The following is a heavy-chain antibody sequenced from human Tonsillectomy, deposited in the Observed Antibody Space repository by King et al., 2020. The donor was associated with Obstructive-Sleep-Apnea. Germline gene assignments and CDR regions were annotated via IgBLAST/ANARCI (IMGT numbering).Heavy chain of an antibody. CDR2: ISFDGYNK. V-gene: IGHV3-30-3*01. D-gene: IGHD3-10*01. Sequence: VQLVESGGGVVQPGKSLRLSCVISGFIFSGYAMHWVRQAPGKGLEWVAVISFDGYNKYYADSVRGRFTISRDNSKNTLYLQMSSLRAEDMALYYCAREGSGTYYNVNLDYWGQGTLVTVSP. J-gene: IGHJ4*02. CDR3: AREGSGTYYNVNLDY. CDR1: GFIFSGYA.